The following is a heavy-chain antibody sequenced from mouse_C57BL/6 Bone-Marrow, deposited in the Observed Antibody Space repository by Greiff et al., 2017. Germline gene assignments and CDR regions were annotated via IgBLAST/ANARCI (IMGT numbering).Heavy chain of an antibody. V-gene: IGHV1-64*01. J-gene: IGHJ3*01. D-gene: IGHD2-3*01. CDR3: ARLVLLQAWFAY. CDR1: GYTFTSYW. Sequence: QVQLQQPGAELVKPGASVKLSCKASGYTFTSYWMHWVKQRPGQGLEWIGMIHPNSGSTNYNEKFKSKATLTVDKSSSTAYMQLSSLPSEDSAVSYGARLVLLQAWFAYWGQGTLVTVSA. CDR2: IHPNSGST.